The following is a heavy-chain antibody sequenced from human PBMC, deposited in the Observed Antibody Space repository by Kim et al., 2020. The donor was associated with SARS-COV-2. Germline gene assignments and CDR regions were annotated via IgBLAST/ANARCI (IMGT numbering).Heavy chain of an antibody. D-gene: IGHD3-10*01. CDR3: ARGVRGVSYAFDI. V-gene: IGHV3-11*04. J-gene: IGHJ3*02. Sequence: YADSVKGRFTISRDNAKNSLYLQMNSLRAEDTAVYYCARGVRGVSYAFDIWGQGTMVTVSS.